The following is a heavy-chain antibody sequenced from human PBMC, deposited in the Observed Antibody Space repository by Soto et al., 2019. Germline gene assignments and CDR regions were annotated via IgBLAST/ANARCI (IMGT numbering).Heavy chain of an antibody. CDR1: ESTVSRDW. D-gene: IGHD1-26*01. CDR3: SGGVGDAF. CDR2: INQDGSEK. Sequence: EVHLVESGGGLVQTGGSLRLSCAIFESTVSRDWMNWVRQAPGKGLEWVAHINQDGSEKYYVDSVKGRFTISRDNAKKSLYLQINSLSPADTAMFSCSGGVGDAFWGQGTLVTVSS. J-gene: IGHJ4*02. V-gene: IGHV3-7*04.